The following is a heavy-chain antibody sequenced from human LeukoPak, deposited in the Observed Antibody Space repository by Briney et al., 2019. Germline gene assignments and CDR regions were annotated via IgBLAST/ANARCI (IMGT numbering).Heavy chain of an antibody. V-gene: IGHV4-59*01. CDR1: GGSISSYY. J-gene: IGHJ6*02. CDR3: ARGRVKYSSSWYPDYYYYYGMDV. D-gene: IGHD6-13*01. Sequence: AESLSLTCTVSGGSISSYYWSWIRQPPGKGLEWIGYIYYSGSTNYNPSLESRVTISVDTSKNQFSLKLSSVTAADTAVYYCARGRVKYSSSWYPDYYYYYGMDVWGQGTTVTVSS. CDR2: IYYSGST.